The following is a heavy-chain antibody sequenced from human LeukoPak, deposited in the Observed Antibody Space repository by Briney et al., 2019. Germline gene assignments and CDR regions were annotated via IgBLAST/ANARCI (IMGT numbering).Heavy chain of an antibody. Sequence: PGGSLRLSCAASGFSFSSYWMTWVRQAPGKGLEWVANIKQDGSQKYYVDSVKGRFTISRDNAKNSLYLQVNSLRAEDTAVYYCVSTGSQLDYWGQGTLVTVSS. V-gene: IGHV3-7*01. J-gene: IGHJ4*02. CDR2: IKQDGSQK. CDR1: GFSFSSYW. CDR3: VSTGSQLDY. D-gene: IGHD2-2*01.